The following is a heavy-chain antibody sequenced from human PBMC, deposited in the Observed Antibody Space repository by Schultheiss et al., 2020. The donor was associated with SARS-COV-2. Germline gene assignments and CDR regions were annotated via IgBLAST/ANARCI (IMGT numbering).Heavy chain of an antibody. CDR2: INHSGST. J-gene: IGHJ4*02. Sequence: TLSLTCAVYGGSFSGYYWSWIRQPPGKGLEWIGEINHSGSTNYNPSLKSRVTISVDTSKNQFSLKLSSVTAADTAVYYCATHPGNYGGMIRYYFDYWGQGTLVTVSS. V-gene: IGHV4-34*01. CDR1: GGSFSGYY. CDR3: ATHPGNYGGMIRYYFDY. D-gene: IGHD4-23*01.